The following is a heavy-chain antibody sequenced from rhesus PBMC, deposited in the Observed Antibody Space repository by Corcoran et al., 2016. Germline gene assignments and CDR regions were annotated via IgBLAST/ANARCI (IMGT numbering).Heavy chain of an antibody. V-gene: IGHV4-160*01. J-gene: IGHJ4*01. CDR2: IYGSGGST. CDR1: GYSISSNY. Sequence: QVQLQESGPGLVKPSETLSLTCVVSGYSISSNYWSWIRQPPGKGLEWIGYIYGSGGSTYYHPSLKSRVTISTDTSKNLFSLKLNSVTAADTAVYYCARRGDYSPFDYWGQGVLVTVSS. D-gene: IGHD3-34*01. CDR3: ARRGDYSPFDY.